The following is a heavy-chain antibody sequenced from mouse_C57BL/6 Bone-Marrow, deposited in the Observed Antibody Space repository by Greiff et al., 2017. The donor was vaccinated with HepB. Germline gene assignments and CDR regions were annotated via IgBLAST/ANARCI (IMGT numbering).Heavy chain of an antibody. CDR3: ARDGPGAMDY. V-gene: IGHV5-4*01. J-gene: IGHJ4*01. CDR2: ISDGGSYT. CDR1: GFTFSSYA. Sequence: EVQLVESGGGLVKPGGSLKLSCAASGFTFSSYAMSWVRQTPEKRLEWVANISDGGSYTYYPDNVKGRFTISRDNAKNNLYLQMSQLKAEDTAMYYCARDGPGAMDYWGQGTSVTVSS.